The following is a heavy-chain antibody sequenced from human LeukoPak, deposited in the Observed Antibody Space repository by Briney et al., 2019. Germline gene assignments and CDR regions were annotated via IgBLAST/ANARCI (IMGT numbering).Heavy chain of an antibody. Sequence: ASVKVSCKASGYTFTDYYMHWVRQAPGQGLEWMGWINPNSGDTSYAQNFQGRVTMTRDTSITTVYMELSWLRSDDTAVYYCARDYASGSYQPLDYWGQGTLVTVSS. CDR3: ARDYASGSYQPLDY. CDR2: INPNSGDT. CDR1: GYTFTDYY. V-gene: IGHV1-2*02. D-gene: IGHD3-10*01. J-gene: IGHJ4*02.